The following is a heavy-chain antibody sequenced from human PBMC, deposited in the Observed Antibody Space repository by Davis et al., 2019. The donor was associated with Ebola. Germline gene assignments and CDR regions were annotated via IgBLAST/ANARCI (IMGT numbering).Heavy chain of an antibody. CDR1: GFTFSIYT. D-gene: IGHD6-19*01. V-gene: IGHV3-30*18. CDR3: AKGSVAMALFDY. J-gene: IGHJ4*02. CDR2: ISSDGINK. Sequence: GGSLRLSCAASGFTFSIYTMNWVRQAPGKGLEWVAVISSDGINKFYADSVKGRFAISRDNSKNTLYLQMNSLRAEDTAVYYCAKGSVAMALFDYWGQGTLVTVSS.